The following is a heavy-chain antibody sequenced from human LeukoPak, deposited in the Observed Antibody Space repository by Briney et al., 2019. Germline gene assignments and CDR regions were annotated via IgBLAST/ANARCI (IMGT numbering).Heavy chain of an antibody. J-gene: IGHJ5*02. CDR1: GGSISSGGYY. CDR3: ARQLGRANWFDP. D-gene: IGHD7-27*01. CDR2: IYYSGST. Sequence: SETLSLTCTVSGGSISSGGYYWSWIRQHPGKGLEWIGYIYYSGSTYYNPSLKSRVTISVDTSKNQFSLKLSSVTAADTAVYYRARQLGRANWFDPWGQGTLVTVSS. V-gene: IGHV4-31*03.